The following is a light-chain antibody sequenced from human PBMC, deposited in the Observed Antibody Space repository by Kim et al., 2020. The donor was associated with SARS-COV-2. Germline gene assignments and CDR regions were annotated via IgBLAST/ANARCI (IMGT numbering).Light chain of an antibody. CDR1: QSIGNW. CDR3: QQSNSNLYT. V-gene: IGKV1-5*03. CDR2: RAS. Sequence: GDRVTFTGRDSQSIGNWLAWYQQKPGKAPKPLIYRASNLDTGVPTRFSGSGSGTAFTLTINSLQPDDFATYYCQQSNSNLYTFGQGTKLEI. J-gene: IGKJ2*01.